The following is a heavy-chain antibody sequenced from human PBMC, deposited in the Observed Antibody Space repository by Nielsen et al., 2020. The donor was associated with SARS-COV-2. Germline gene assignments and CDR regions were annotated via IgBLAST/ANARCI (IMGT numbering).Heavy chain of an antibody. CDR2: INWNSGTT. Sequence: GESLKISCVASGFAFDDYSMHWVRQAPGKGLEWVSVINWNSGTTYYADSVKGRFTISRDNSKNSLSLQMNSLRTEDTALYYCAKDDFSSSSSDYWGQGTLVTVSS. J-gene: IGHJ4*02. D-gene: IGHD6-6*01. V-gene: IGHV3-43*01. CDR3: AKDDFSSSSSDY. CDR1: GFAFDDYS.